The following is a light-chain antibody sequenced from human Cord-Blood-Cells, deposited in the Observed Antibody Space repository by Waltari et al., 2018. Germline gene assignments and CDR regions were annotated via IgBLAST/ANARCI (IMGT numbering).Light chain of an antibody. V-gene: IGKV3-20*01. J-gene: IGKJ2*01. CDR1: QSVSSSY. CDR2: GAS. Sequence: TQSPGTLSLSPGERATLSYRASQSVSSSYLAWYQQKPGQAPRLLIYGASSRATGIPDRFSGSGSGTDFTLTISRLEPEDFAVYYCQQYGSSPPYTFGQGTKLEIK. CDR3: QQYGSSPPYT.